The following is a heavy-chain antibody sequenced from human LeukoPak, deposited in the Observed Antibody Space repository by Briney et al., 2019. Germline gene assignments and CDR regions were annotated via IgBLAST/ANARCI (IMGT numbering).Heavy chain of an antibody. CDR3: ARDTHYYGSGSPAFDI. J-gene: IGHJ3*02. D-gene: IGHD3-10*01. Sequence: GGSLRLSCAASGFTFSTYSMNWVCQAPGEGLEWVSYISFSSSTIHYADSVKSRFTISRDNDKKSLYLQMNSLRVEDTAVYYCARDTHYYGSGSPAFDIWGQGTMATVSS. CDR1: GFTFSTYS. CDR2: ISFSSSTI. V-gene: IGHV3-48*01.